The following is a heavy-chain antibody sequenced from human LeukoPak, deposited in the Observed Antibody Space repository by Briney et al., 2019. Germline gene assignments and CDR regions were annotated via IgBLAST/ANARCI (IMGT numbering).Heavy chain of an antibody. CDR3: ATGLFRDYYDSSGYYH. CDR2: ISAYNGNT. CDR1: GYTFTSYG. Sequence: ASVKVSCKASGYTFTSYGISWVRQAPGQGLEWMGWISAYNGNTNYAQKLQGRVTMTEDTSTDTAYMELSSLRSEDTAVYYCATGLFRDYYDSSGYYHWGQGTLVTVSS. J-gene: IGHJ4*02. V-gene: IGHV1-18*01. D-gene: IGHD3-22*01.